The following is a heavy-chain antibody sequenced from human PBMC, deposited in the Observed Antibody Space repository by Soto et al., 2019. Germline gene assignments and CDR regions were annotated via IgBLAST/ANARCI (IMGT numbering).Heavy chain of an antibody. J-gene: IGHJ6*02. D-gene: IGHD1-20*01. V-gene: IGHV4-4*07. CDR1: GGSISSYY. CDR2: IYTSGST. Sequence: SETLSLTCTVSGGSISSYYWSWIRQPAGKGLEWIGRIYTSGSTNYNPSLKSRVTMSVDTSKNQFSLKLSSVTAADTAVYYCARDQPEITGTYYYYYGMDVWGQGTTVTVSS. CDR3: ARDQPEITGTYYYYYGMDV.